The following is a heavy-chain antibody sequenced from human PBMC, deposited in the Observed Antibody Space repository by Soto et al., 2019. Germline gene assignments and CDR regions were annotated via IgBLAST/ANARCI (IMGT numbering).Heavy chain of an antibody. V-gene: IGHV3-30*18. J-gene: IGHJ4*02. CDR2: ISYDGSDK. CDR1: GFTFSSYA. Sequence: QVQLVESGGGVVHPGSSLRLSCAASGFTFSSYAMHWVRQAPGKGLGWVAVISYDGSDKNYADSVKGRFTISRDNSKNTLNLQMNSLRADDTAVYYCAKALGELSPESYDYWGQGTLITVSS. CDR3: AKALGELSPESYDY. D-gene: IGHD3-16*02.